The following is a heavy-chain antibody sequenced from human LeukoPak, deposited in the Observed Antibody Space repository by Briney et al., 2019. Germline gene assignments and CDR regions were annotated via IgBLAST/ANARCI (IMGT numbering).Heavy chain of an antibody. CDR2: IDPSDSYT. CDR1: GYSFTTYW. J-gene: IGHJ4*02. V-gene: IGHV5-10-1*01. Sequence: GESLKISCKGSGYSFTTYWISWVRQMPGKGLEWMGRIDPSDSYTSYSPSFQGHVTISADKSISTAYLQWSSLKASDTAIYYCARQGGSPKFDYWGQGTLVTVSS. CDR3: ARQGGSPKFDY. D-gene: IGHD3-16*01.